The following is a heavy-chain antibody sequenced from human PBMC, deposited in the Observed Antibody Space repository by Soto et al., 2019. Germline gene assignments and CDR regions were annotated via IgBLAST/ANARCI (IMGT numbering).Heavy chain of an antibody. CDR2: IYYSGST. D-gene: IGHD3-22*01. J-gene: IGHJ4*02. CDR1: GGSISSYY. Sequence: PSETLSLTCTVSGGSISSYYWSWIRQPPGKGLEWIGYIYYSGSTNYNPSLKSRVTISVDTSKNQFSLKLSSVTAADTAVYYCARVDNSSGYLYYFDYWGQGTMVTVYS. CDR3: ARVDNSSGYLYYFDY. V-gene: IGHV4-59*01.